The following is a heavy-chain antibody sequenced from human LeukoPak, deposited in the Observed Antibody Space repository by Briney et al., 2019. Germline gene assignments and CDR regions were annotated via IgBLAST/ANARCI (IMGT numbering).Heavy chain of an antibody. J-gene: IGHJ4*02. CDR1: GGSISSTIHY. CDR2: VYCSGST. CDR3: ARHDSFDIRKVWDY. Sequence: SETLSLTCTVYGGSISSTIHYWGWIRQPPGKGREWIVSVYCSGSTYYSPSLKTRVTISVETSQNPSSLKLSSVTVAATAVYYCARHDSFDIRKVWDYWGQGTLVTVSS. V-gene: IGHV4-39*01. D-gene: IGHD3-16*01.